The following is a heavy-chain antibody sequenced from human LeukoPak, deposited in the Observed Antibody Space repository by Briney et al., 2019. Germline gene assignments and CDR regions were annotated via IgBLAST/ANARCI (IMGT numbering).Heavy chain of an antibody. CDR3: ASVSYDTSLQH. Sequence: SETLSLTCTVSGGSISSGGYFWSWVRQHPGKGLEWIGYIYYSGSTYYNPSLKGRVTISVDTSKNQFSLRLSSVTAADTAIYYCASVSYDTSLQHWGQGTLVTVSS. V-gene: IGHV4-31*03. CDR1: GGSISSGGYF. CDR2: IYYSGST. J-gene: IGHJ1*01. D-gene: IGHD3-22*01.